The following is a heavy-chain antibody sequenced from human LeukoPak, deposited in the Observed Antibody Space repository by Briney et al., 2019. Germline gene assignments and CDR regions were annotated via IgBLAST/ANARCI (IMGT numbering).Heavy chain of an antibody. CDR3: ARNLPKIMVPTWFVY. CDR1: GFTFSSYW. J-gene: IGHJ4*02. V-gene: IGHV3-7*01. CDR2: IKQDGSEK. D-gene: IGHD3-10*01. Sequence: GGSLRLSCAASGFTFSSYWMSWVRQAPGKGLEWVANIKQDGSEKYYVDSVKGRFTISRDNAKNSLYLQMNSLRAEDTAVYYCARNLPKIMVPTWFVYWGQGTLVTVSS.